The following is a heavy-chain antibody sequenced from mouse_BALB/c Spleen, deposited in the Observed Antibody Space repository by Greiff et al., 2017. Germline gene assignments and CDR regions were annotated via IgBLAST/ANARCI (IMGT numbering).Heavy chain of an antibody. D-gene: IGHD1-2*01. J-gene: IGHJ4*01. CDR2: ISDGGSYT. Sequence: EVHLVESGGGLVKPGGSLKLSCAASGFTFSDYYMYWVRQTPEKRLEWVATISDGGSYTYYPDSVKGRFTISRDNAKNNLYLQMSSLKSEDTAMYYCARGGRYYGQYAMDYWGQGTSVTVSS. CDR1: GFTFSDYY. V-gene: IGHV5-4*02. CDR3: ARGGRYYGQYAMDY.